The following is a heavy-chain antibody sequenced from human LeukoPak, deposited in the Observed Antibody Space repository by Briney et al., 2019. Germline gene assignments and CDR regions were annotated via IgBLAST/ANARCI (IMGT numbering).Heavy chain of an antibody. CDR3: ARHPRLYCSSTSCYDYYFDY. Sequence: SETLSLTCTVSGGSISSSSYYWGWIRQPPGKGLEWIVSIYYSGSTYYNPSLKSRVTISVDTSKNQFSLKLSSVTAADTAVYYCARHPRLYCSSTSCYDYYFDYWGQGTLVTVSS. CDR2: IYYSGST. D-gene: IGHD2-2*01. V-gene: IGHV4-39*01. CDR1: GGSISSSSYY. J-gene: IGHJ4*02.